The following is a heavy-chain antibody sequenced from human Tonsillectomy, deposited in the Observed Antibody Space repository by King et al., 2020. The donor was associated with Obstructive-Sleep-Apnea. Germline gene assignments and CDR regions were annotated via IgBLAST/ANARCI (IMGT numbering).Heavy chain of an antibody. Sequence: VQLQESGPGLVKPSETLSLTCTVSGGSISSYYWSWIRQPPGKGLAWIGYIYYSGSTNYNPSLKSRVTISVDTSKNQFSLKLSSVTAADTAVYYCARDRPRLNPLGYCSGGSCYSYYYYGMDVWGQGTTVTVSS. CDR3: ARDRPRLNPLGYCSGGSCYSYYYYGMDV. D-gene: IGHD2-15*01. CDR1: GGSISSYY. CDR2: IYYSGST. J-gene: IGHJ6*02. V-gene: IGHV4-59*01.